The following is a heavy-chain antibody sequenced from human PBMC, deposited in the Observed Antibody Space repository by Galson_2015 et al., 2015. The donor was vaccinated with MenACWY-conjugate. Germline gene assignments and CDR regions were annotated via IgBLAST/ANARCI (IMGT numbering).Heavy chain of an antibody. CDR2: IGGSGTT. CDR3: ARESGDSSGHPSS. V-gene: IGHV3-23*01. CDR1: GFTFTNYA. D-gene: IGHD3-22*01. Sequence: SLRLSCAASGFTFTNYAMNWVRQAPGKGLEWVSSIGGSGTTYYADSVKGRFIISRDNSKNTLYLQMNSLTAEDTAVYYCARESGDSSGHPSSWGQGTLVTVSS. J-gene: IGHJ5*02.